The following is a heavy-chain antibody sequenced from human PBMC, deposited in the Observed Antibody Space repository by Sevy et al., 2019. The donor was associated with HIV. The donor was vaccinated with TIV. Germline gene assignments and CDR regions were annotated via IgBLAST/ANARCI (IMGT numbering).Heavy chain of an antibody. J-gene: IGHJ3*02. D-gene: IGHD1-26*01. V-gene: IGHV3-30*18. CDR2: ISYDGGNK. CDR3: AKPGKFSGSYLDAFDI. Sequence: GGSLRLSCAASGFTFSKYGMHWVRQAPGKGLEWVAVISYDGGNKYYADSVKGRFTISKDNFKNTLYLQMNSLRAEDTAIYYCAKPGKFSGSYLDAFDIWGQETMVTVSS. CDR1: GFTFSKYG.